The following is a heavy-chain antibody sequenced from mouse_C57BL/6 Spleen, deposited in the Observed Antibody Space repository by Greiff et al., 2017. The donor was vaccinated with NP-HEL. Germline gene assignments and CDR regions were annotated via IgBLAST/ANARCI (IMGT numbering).Heavy chain of an antibody. V-gene: IGHV5-17*01. J-gene: IGHJ4*01. CDR3: AMHLYGNYHYAMDY. CDR1: GFTFRDYG. D-gene: IGHD2-1*01. Sequence: EVKLEESGGGLVKPGGSLKLSCAASGFTFRDYGMHWVRQAPEKGLEWVAYISSGSSTIYYADTVKGRFTLSRDNAKNTLFLQMTSLRSEDTSMYYCAMHLYGNYHYAMDYWGQGTSVAVSS. CDR2: ISSGSSTI.